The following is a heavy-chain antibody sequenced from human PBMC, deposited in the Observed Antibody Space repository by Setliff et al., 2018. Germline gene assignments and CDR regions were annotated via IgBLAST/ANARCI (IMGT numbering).Heavy chain of an antibody. CDR3: AREGYYYMDV. CDR1: GYSISSGYY. V-gene: IGHV4-38-2*02. CDR2: IYHSGST. Sequence: NPSETLSLTCAVSGYSISSGYYWGWIRQPPGKGLEWIGSIYHSGSTYYNPSLKSRVTISVDTSKNQFSLKLSSVTAADTAVYYCAREGYYYMDVWAKGTTVTVSS. J-gene: IGHJ6*03.